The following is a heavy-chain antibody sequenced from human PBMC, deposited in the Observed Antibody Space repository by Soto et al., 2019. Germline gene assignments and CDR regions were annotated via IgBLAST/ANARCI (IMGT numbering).Heavy chain of an antibody. V-gene: IGHV3-48*01. CDR1: GFTFSSYS. CDR3: ARRCRKYYGSGTYYDFDY. Sequence: PGGSLRLSCVASGFTFSSYSMNWVRQAPGEGLEWVSYITSSSSTIYYADSVKGRFTISRDNAKNSLYLQMNSLRAEDTAVYYCARRCRKYYGSGTYYDFDYWGQGTLVTVSS. D-gene: IGHD3-10*01. J-gene: IGHJ4*02. CDR2: ITSSSSTI.